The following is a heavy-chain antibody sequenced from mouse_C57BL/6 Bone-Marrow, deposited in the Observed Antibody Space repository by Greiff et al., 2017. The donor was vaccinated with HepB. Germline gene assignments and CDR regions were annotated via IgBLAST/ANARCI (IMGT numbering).Heavy chain of an antibody. CDR3: AIDYYGSSYEFDY. V-gene: IGHV1-64*01. D-gene: IGHD1-1*01. Sequence: QVQLQQPGAELVKPGASVKLSCKASGYTFTSYWMHWVKQRPGQGLEWIGMIHPNSGSTNYNEKFKSKATLTVDKSSSTAYMQLSSLTSEDSAVYYCAIDYYGSSYEFDYWGQGTTLTVSS. J-gene: IGHJ2*01. CDR1: GYTFTSYW. CDR2: IHPNSGST.